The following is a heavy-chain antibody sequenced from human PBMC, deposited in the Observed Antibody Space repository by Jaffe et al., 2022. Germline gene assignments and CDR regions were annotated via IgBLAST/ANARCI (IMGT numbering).Heavy chain of an antibody. Sequence: EVQLVESGGGLVQPGGSLRLSCAASGFTFSSYEMNWVRQAPGKGLEWVSYISSSGSTIYYADSVKGRFTISRDNAKNSLYLQMNSLRAEDTAVYYCARDPDPSGGGYFDYWGQGTLVTVSS. CDR3: ARDPDPSGGGYFDY. J-gene: IGHJ4*02. V-gene: IGHV3-48*03. CDR2: ISSSGSTI. D-gene: IGHD3-16*01. CDR1: GFTFSSYE.